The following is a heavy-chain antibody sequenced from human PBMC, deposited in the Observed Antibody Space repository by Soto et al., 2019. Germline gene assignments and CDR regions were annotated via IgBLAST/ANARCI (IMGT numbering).Heavy chain of an antibody. Sequence: PWGSLRLSCAASGFTFSSYAMGWVRQGPGKGLEWVAVVSTGGSTHYADSVRGRFTISRDNSKNTLSLQMNSLTAEDTAVYFCAKRRGAGGHSDYWGQGALVTVSS. CDR2: VSTGGST. CDR1: GFTFSSYA. J-gene: IGHJ4*02. CDR3: AKRRGAGGHSDY. D-gene: IGHD2-15*01. V-gene: IGHV3-23*01.